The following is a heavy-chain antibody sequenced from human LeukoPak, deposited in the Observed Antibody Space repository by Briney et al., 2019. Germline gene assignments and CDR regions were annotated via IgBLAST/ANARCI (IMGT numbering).Heavy chain of an antibody. J-gene: IGHJ4*02. CDR1: AFTPSSTY. Sequence: GRSLTLSCPASAFTPSSTYISWVRQAPGKGLGWVSAINSGGSTYYADSVKGRFTISRDNSKNTLYLQMNSLRAEDTAVYYCARGTAIVRDHFDYWGQGTLVTVSS. CDR2: INSGGST. V-gene: IGHV3-53*01. CDR3: ARGTAIVRDHFDY. D-gene: IGHD5-18*01.